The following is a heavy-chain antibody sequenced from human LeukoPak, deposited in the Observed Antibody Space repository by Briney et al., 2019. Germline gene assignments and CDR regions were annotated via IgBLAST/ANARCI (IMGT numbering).Heavy chain of an antibody. D-gene: IGHD2-2*02. J-gene: IGHJ6*02. CDR1: GGSFSGYY. V-gene: IGHV4-34*01. Sequence: SETLSLTCAVYGGSFSGYYWSWIRQPPGKGLEWIGEINHSGSTNYNPSLKSRVTISVDTSKNQSSLKLSSVTAADTAVYYCAKSHSTHIVVVPAAISDYYYGMDVWGQGTTVTVSS. CDR3: AKSHSTHIVVVPAAISDYYYGMDV. CDR2: INHSGST.